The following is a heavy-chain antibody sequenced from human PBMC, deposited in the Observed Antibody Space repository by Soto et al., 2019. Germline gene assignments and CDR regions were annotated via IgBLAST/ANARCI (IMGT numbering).Heavy chain of an antibody. Sequence: SETLSLSCAVYGGSFSGYIWSWIRQPPGKGLEWIGYIYYSGSTYYNPSLKSRVTISVDTSKNQFSLKLSSVTAADTAVYYCARSVFPWGQGTLVSVSS. CDR3: ARSVFP. V-gene: IGHV4-34*09. CDR2: IYYSGST. J-gene: IGHJ5*02. CDR1: GGSFSGYI.